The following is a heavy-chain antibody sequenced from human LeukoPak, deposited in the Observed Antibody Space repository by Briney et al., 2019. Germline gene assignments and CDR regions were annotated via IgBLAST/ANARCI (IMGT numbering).Heavy chain of an antibody. J-gene: IGHJ3*02. CDR3: ARVWGSGAMPRTIAFDI. Sequence: GGSLRLSCAASGFSFSSYEMNWVRQAPGKGLEWVSYTNSRGSTIYYADSVKGRFTVSRDNAKNSLYLQMDSLRAEDTAVYYCARVWGSGAMPRTIAFDIWGQGTMVTVSS. V-gene: IGHV3-48*03. D-gene: IGHD2-2*01. CDR1: GFSFSSYE. CDR2: TNSRGSTI.